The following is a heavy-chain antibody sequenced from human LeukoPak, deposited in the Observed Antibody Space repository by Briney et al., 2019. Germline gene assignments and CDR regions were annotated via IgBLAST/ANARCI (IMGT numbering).Heavy chain of an antibody. Sequence: GGSLRLSCAASGFTFSSYSMNWVRQAPGKGLEWVSSISSSSYIYYADSVKGRFTISRDNAKNSLYLQMNSLRAEDTAVYYCARGRCSGGSCYYVYWGQGTLVTVSS. D-gene: IGHD2-15*01. CDR2: ISSSSYI. CDR3: ARGRCSGGSCYYVY. V-gene: IGHV3-21*01. CDR1: GFTFSSYS. J-gene: IGHJ4*02.